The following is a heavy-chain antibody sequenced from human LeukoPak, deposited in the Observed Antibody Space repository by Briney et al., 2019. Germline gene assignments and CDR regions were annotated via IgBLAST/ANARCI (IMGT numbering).Heavy chain of an antibody. CDR1: GFTFSSYS. V-gene: IGHV3-30*03. CDR3: ARDLAAAGHGFDY. CDR2: ISYDGSNK. D-gene: IGHD6-13*01. Sequence: GGSLRLSCAASGFTFSSYSMNWVRQAPGKGLEWVAVISYDGSNKYYADSVKGRFTISRDNSKNTLYLQMNSLRAEDTAVYYCARDLAAAGHGFDYWGQGTLVTVSS. J-gene: IGHJ4*02.